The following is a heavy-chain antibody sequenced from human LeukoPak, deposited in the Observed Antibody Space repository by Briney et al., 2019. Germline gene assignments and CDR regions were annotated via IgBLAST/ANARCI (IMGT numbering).Heavy chain of an antibody. D-gene: IGHD2-15*01. CDR2: ISSDGVYT. Sequence: GGSLRLSCLASGFTFNLYSMHWVRQAPGKGLEFVSVISSDGVYTYYAYSVKGRFTISRDNSKNTVYLQMSSLGADDTAVYYCAKVLDYCDGGTCYNSGMDSWGQGTLVTVSS. J-gene: IGHJ4*02. V-gene: IGHV3-64D*08. CDR3: AKVLDYCDGGTCYNSGMDS. CDR1: GFTFNLYS.